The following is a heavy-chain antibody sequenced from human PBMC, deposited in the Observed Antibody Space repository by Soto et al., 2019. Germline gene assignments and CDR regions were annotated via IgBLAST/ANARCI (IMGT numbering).Heavy chain of an antibody. CDR3: ARGRSASSDFDS. J-gene: IGHJ4*02. V-gene: IGHV3-66*01. CDR2: VYSGGTT. D-gene: IGHD3-10*01. CDR1: GFTVSTSY. Sequence: EVQLVESGGGLVQPGGSLRLSCAASGFTVSTSYMNWVRQAPGEGLEWVSVVYSGGTTYYADSVRGRFTISRDNSKSTLFLQMNSLRAEDTAVYYCARGRSASSDFDSWGQGTLVTVSS.